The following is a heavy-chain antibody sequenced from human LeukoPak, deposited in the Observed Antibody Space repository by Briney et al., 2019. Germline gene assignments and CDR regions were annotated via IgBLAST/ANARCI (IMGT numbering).Heavy chain of an antibody. D-gene: IGHD3-16*01. V-gene: IGHV5-51*01. CDR1: GYSFTTYW. J-gene: IGHJ4*02. CDR2: IHPDDSDS. CDR3: ARLPGDYGWDTQGGGGSYFDY. Sequence: GESLKISCKGSGYSFTTYWIGWVRQMPGKGLEWMGIIHPDDSDSRYSPSFQGQVTISVDKSISTAYLQWSSLKASDTAMYYCARLPGDYGWDTQGGGGSYFDYWGQGTLVTVSS.